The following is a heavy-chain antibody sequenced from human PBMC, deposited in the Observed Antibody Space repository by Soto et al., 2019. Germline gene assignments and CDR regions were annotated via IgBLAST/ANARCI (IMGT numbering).Heavy chain of an antibody. J-gene: IGHJ5*02. D-gene: IGHD1-26*01. CDR1: GFIFENFG. CDR2: ISGSGFKK. CDR3: AKNQGVELVPLATVDWFDP. V-gene: IGHV3-23*01. Sequence: PGGSLRLSCAASGFIFENFGMSWVRQAPGKGLEWISSISGSGFKKYYADSVKGRFTISRDNSKRTVYLELNNLSAEDTAVYHCAKNQGVELVPLATVDWFDPWGQGSVVTVSS.